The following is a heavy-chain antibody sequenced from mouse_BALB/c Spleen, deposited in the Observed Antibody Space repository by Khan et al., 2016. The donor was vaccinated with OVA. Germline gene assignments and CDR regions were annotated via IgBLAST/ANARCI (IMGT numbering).Heavy chain of an antibody. CDR1: GYSITSGYG. CDR3: SRTARIEY. Sequence: EVKLEESGPGLVKPSQSLSLTCTVTGYSITSGYGWNWIRQFPGNKLEWMGYISYSGCTNYNPSLKSRITITRDTSKNQFFLQLNSVTTEDTSTYYCSRTARIEYWGQGTTLTVSS. J-gene: IGHJ2*01. D-gene: IGHD1-2*01. V-gene: IGHV3-2*02. CDR2: ISYSGCT.